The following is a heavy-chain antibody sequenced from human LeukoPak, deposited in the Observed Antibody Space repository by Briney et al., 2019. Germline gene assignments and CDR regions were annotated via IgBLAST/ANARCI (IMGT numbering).Heavy chain of an antibody. J-gene: IGHJ4*02. V-gene: IGHV1-46*01. CDR3: ARDQEGFDY. CDR2: IYPRDGST. Sequence: ASVKVSCKASGYTFTSNYIHWVRQAPGQGLEWMGMIYPRDGSTSYAQKFQGRVTVTTHTSTSTVHMELSGLRSEDTAVYYCARDQEGFDYWGQGTLVTVSS. CDR1: GYTFTSNY.